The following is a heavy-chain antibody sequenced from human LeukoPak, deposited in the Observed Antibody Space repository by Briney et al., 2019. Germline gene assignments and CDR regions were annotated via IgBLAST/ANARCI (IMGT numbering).Heavy chain of an antibody. CDR1: GFTFSDYY. J-gene: IGHJ4*02. CDR3: ARVLAAGVYYFDY. V-gene: IGHV3-11*06. CDR2: ISSSSSYT. Sequence: GGSLRLSCAASGFTFSDYYMSWIRQAPGKGLEWVSYISSSSSYTNYADSVKGRFTISRDNAKNSLNLQMNSLRAEDTAVYYCARVLAAGVYYFDYWGQGTLVTVSS. D-gene: IGHD6-13*01.